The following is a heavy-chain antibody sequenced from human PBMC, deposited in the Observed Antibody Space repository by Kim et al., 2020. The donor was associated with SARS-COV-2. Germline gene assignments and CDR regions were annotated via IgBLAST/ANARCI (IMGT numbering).Heavy chain of an antibody. CDR3: ASKPRRITIFGVVTSGDY. CDR2: ISGSGGST. CDR1: GFTFSSYA. V-gene: IGHV3-23*01. Sequence: GGSLRLSCAASGFTFSSYAMSWVRQAPGKGLEWVSAISGSGGSTYYADSVKGRFTISRDNSKNTLYLQMNSLRAEDTAVYYCASKPRRITIFGVVTSGDYWGQGTLVTVSS. J-gene: IGHJ4*02. D-gene: IGHD3-3*01.